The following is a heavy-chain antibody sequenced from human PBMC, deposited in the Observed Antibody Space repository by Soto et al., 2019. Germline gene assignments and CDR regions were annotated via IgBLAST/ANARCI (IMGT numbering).Heavy chain of an antibody. CDR3: ATAPLKGAGWFDP. V-gene: IGHV4-31*03. D-gene: IGHD1-26*01. Sequence: PSETLSLTCTVSGGSISSGGYYWSWIRQHPGKGLEWIGYIYYSGSTYYNPSLKSRVTISVDTYKNQFSLKLSSVTAADTAVYYCATAPLKGAGWFDPWGQGTLVTVSS. CDR1: GGSISSGGYY. CDR2: IYYSGST. J-gene: IGHJ5*02.